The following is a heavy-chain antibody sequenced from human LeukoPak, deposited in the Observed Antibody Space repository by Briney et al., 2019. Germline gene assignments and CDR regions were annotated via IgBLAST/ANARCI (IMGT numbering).Heavy chain of an antibody. CDR2: INSNSGGT. CDR1: GYTFTGYY. J-gene: IGHJ4*02. CDR3: ARWSWQWLLGGNYFDY. D-gene: IGHD6-19*01. V-gene: IGHV1-2*02. Sequence: ASVRVSCKASGYTFTGYYMHWVRQAPGQGLEWMGWINSNSGGTNYAQKFQGRVTMTRDTSISTAYMELSRLRSDDTAVYYCARWSWQWLLGGNYFDYWGQGTLVTVSS.